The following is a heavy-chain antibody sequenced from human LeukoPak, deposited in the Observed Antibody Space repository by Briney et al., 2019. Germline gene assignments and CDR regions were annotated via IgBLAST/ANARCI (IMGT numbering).Heavy chain of an antibody. J-gene: IGHJ4*02. Sequence: SVKVSCKASGGTFSSYAISWVRQAPGQGLEWMGGTIPIFGTANYAQKFQGRVTITADESTSTAYMELSSLRSEDTAVYYCARDGDYGDWGHYFDYWGQGTLVTVSS. CDR1: GGTFSSYA. V-gene: IGHV1-69*13. CDR3: ARDGDYGDWGHYFDY. D-gene: IGHD4-17*01. CDR2: TIPIFGTA.